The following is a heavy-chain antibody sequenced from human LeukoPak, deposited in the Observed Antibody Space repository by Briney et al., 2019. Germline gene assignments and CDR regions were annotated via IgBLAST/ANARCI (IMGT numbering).Heavy chain of an antibody. CDR1: GFTFSTYW. Sequence: GGSLRLSCAGSGFTFSTYWMHWVRQAPGGGLVWVSGINTDGSTTSYADSVKGRFTISRDNAKNTVYLQMSSLRAEDTAVYYCAKESGYDVDLEYWGQGAMVTVSS. J-gene: IGHJ4*02. D-gene: IGHD5-12*01. CDR2: INTDGSTT. CDR3: AKESGYDVDLEY. V-gene: IGHV3-74*01.